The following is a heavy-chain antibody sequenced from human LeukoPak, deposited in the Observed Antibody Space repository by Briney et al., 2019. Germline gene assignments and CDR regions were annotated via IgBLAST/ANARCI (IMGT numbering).Heavy chain of an antibody. D-gene: IGHD6-19*01. CDR2: ISHDGNVE. Sequence: PGTSLRLSCEVSGFTINNRGMHWVRQAPGKGLEWVAMISHDGNVEFYLDSVKGRFTISRDNSKNTLYLQMNSLTTDDTAIYYCAKDWGVSGWYNWFDSWGQGTQVTASS. J-gene: IGHJ5*01. CDR3: AKDWGVSGWYNWFDS. V-gene: IGHV3-30*18. CDR1: GFTINNRG.